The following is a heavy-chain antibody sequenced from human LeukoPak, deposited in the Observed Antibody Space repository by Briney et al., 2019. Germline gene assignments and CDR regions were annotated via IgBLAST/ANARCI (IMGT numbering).Heavy chain of an antibody. CDR1: GFTFSDYY. CDR3: ARVGVSSGWYVDFDY. V-gene: IGHV3-11*01. D-gene: IGHD6-19*01. CDR2: IGNRGTPR. J-gene: IGHJ4*02. Sequence: GGSLRLSCAASGFTFSDYYMSWIRQTPGKGLEWISNIGNRGTPRYYADSVKGRFTISRDNTKNSLYLQMNSLRVEDTAVYYCARVGVSSGWYVDFDYWGQGALVTVSS.